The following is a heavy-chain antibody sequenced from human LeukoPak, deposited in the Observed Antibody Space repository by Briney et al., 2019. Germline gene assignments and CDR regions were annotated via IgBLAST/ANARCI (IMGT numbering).Heavy chain of an antibody. D-gene: IGHD3-22*01. CDR1: GFTVSSNY. CDR3: ARGSSGYYFDYFDY. J-gene: IGHJ4*02. CDR2: IYSGGST. Sequence: GGSLRLSCAAPGFTVSSNYMSWVRQAPGKGLEWVSVIYSGGSTYYADSVKGRFTISRDNSKNTLYLQMNSLRAEDTAVYYCARGSSGYYFDYFDYWGQGTLVTVSS. V-gene: IGHV3-53*01.